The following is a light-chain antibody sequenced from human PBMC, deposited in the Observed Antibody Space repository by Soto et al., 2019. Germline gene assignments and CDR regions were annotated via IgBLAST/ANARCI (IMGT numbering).Light chain of an antibody. CDR2: EVS. Sequence: QSALTQPPSASGSPGQSVTISCTGTSSDVGGYNYVSWYQQHPGRAPKLMIYEVSKRPSGVPDRLSGSKSGNTASLTVSGLQPEDEADYYCSSYAGSSNLGVFGGGTKVTVL. V-gene: IGLV2-8*01. CDR3: SSYAGSSNLGV. J-gene: IGLJ2*01. CDR1: SSDVGGYNY.